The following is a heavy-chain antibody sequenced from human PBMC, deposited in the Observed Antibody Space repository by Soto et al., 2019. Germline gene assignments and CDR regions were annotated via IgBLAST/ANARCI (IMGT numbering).Heavy chain of an antibody. CDR1: GGTFSSYA. D-gene: IGHD4-4*01. CDR3: ARDHGVTTGTNWLDP. CDR2: IIPIFGTA. V-gene: IGHV1-69*13. Sequence: SVKVSCKASGGTFSSYAISWVRQAPGQGLEWMGGIIPIFGTANYAQKFQGRVTITADESTSTAYMELSSLRSEDTAVYYCARDHGVTTGTNWLDPWGQGPLVTVYS. J-gene: IGHJ5*02.